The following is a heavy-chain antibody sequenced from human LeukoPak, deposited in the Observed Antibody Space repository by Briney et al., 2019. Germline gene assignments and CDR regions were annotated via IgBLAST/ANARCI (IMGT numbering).Heavy chain of an antibody. D-gene: IGHD3-22*01. CDR2: INPSGGST. CDR3: ARDRGYDSSGYPGGY. V-gene: IGHV1-46*01. CDR1: GYTFTSYY. Sequence: ASVTVSCTASGYTFTSYYMHWVRQAPGQGLEWMGIINPSGGSTSYAQKFQGRVTMTRDTSTSTVYMELSSLRSEDTAVYYCARDRGYDSSGYPGGYWGQGTLVTVSS. J-gene: IGHJ4*02.